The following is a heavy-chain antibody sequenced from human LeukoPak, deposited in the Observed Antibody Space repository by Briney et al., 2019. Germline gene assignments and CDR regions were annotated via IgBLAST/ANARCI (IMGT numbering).Heavy chain of an antibody. J-gene: IGHJ4*02. CDR3: ARWSARAYYDFWSGYYAPGFDY. CDR1: GGSLSSGSYY. D-gene: IGHD3-3*01. Sequence: PSQTLSLTCTVSGGSLSSGSYYWSWILQPAGKGLEWIGRIYTSGSTNYNPSLKSRVTISVDTSKNQFSLKLSSVTGADTAVYYCARWSARAYYDFWSGYYAPGFDYWGQGTLVTVSS. V-gene: IGHV4-61*02. CDR2: IYTSGST.